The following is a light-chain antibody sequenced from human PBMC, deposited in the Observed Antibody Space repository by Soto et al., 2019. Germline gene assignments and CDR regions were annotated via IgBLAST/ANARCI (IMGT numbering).Light chain of an antibody. CDR3: QQYGSAPGT. Sequence: EIVLTQSPGTLSLSPGERATLSCRASQSVSSSYLAWYQQKPGQAPRLLIYGASSRVTGIPDRISGSGAATDLSLTISRREPEDFAVYYCQQYGSAPGTFGQGTKVEIK. CDR2: GAS. CDR1: QSVSSSY. J-gene: IGKJ1*01. V-gene: IGKV3-20*01.